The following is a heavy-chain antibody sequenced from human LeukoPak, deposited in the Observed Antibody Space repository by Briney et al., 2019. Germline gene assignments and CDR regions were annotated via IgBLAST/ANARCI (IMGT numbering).Heavy chain of an antibody. V-gene: IGHV4-59*08. CDR3: ASYSSGWNFDY. CDR1: GGSISSYC. CDR2: IYYSGST. D-gene: IGHD6-19*01. J-gene: IGHJ4*02. Sequence: SETLSLTCTVSGGSISSYCWSRIRQPPGKGLEWIGYIYYSGSTNYNPSLKSRVTISVDTSKNQFSLKLSSVTAADTAVYYCASYSSGWNFDYWGQGTLVTVSS.